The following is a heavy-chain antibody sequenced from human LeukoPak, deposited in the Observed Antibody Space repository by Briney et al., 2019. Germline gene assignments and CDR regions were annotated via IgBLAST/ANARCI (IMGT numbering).Heavy chain of an antibody. CDR1: GGTFSSYA. J-gene: IGHJ3*02. Sequence: SVKVSCKASGGTFSSYAISWVRQAPGQGLEWMGRIIPIFGTANYAQKSQGRVTITTDESTSTAYMELSSLRSEDTAVYYCARVWSGYYHDAFDIWGQGTMVTVSS. CDR2: IIPIFGTA. V-gene: IGHV1-69*05. CDR3: ARVWSGYYHDAFDI. D-gene: IGHD3-3*01.